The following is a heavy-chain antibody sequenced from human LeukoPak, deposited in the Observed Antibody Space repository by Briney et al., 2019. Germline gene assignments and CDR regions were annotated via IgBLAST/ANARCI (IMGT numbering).Heavy chain of an antibody. CDR2: IYHSGST. CDR1: GGSISSSNW. V-gene: IGHV4-4*02. Sequence: SETLSLTCAVSGGSISSSNWWSWVRQPPGKGLEWIGEIYHSGSTNYNPSLKSRVTISLDTSNNQFSLKLTSVTAADTAVYYCARRRSWSDAFDIWGQGTMVTVSS. D-gene: IGHD6-13*01. CDR3: ARRRSWSDAFDI. J-gene: IGHJ3*02.